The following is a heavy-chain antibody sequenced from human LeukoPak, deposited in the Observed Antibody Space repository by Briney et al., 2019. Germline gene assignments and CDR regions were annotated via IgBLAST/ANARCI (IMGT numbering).Heavy chain of an antibody. CDR1: GYTFTSYY. CDR3: ARDAPSLVMVYAISSFDY. J-gene: IGHJ4*02. Sequence: GASVKVSCKASGYTFTSYYMHWVRQAPGQGLEWMGIINPSGGSTSYAQKFRGRVTMTRDTSTSTVYMELSSLRSEDTAVYYCARDAPSLVMVYAISSFDYWGQGTLVTVSS. V-gene: IGHV1-46*01. D-gene: IGHD2-8*01. CDR2: INPSGGST.